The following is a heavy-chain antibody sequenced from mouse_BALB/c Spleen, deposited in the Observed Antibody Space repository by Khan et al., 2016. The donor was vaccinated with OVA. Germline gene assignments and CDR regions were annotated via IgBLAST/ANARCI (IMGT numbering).Heavy chain of an antibody. D-gene: IGHD2-14*01. Sequence: VQLQESGAELARPGASVKMSCKASGYTFTSNTMHWVKQRPGQGLEWIGYINPRSSYTNYNQKFKDKATLTADKSSSTAYMQLSSLTFEDSAGYYCSRRTTGDAMDYWGQGTSVTVSS. J-gene: IGHJ4*01. V-gene: IGHV1-4*01. CDR3: SRRTTGDAMDY. CDR2: INPRSSYT. CDR1: GYTFTSNT.